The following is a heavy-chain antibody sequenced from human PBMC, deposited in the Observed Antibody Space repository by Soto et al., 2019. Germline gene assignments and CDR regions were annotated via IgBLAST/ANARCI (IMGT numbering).Heavy chain of an antibody. J-gene: IGHJ6*02. CDR3: ASKGYDILTGPSSDYYCGMDV. CDR1: GYTFTSYG. D-gene: IGHD3-9*01. Sequence: QVQLVQSGAEVKKPGASVKVSCKASGYTFTSYGISWVRQAPGQGLEWMGWISAYNGNTNYAQKLQGRVTMTTDTSTSTAYMELRSLRSDDTAVYYCASKGYDILTGPSSDYYCGMDVWGQGTTVTVSS. CDR2: ISAYNGNT. V-gene: IGHV1-18*01.